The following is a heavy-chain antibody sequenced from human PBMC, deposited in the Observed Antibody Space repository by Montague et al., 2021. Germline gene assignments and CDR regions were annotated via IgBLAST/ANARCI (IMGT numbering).Heavy chain of an antibody. CDR3: ARAERGYSHEIDY. D-gene: IGHD5-18*01. J-gene: IGHJ4*02. CDR2: ISGGSEYI. CDR1: GFPFRNYG. V-gene: IGHV3-21*01. Sequence: SRRLSCAASGFPFRNYGLNWVRQAPGKGLEWVSSISGGSEYIHYVDSVKGRFTISRDNAKDSLSLQMNSLRVEDSAVYYCARAERGYSHEIDYWGQGTLVTVSS.